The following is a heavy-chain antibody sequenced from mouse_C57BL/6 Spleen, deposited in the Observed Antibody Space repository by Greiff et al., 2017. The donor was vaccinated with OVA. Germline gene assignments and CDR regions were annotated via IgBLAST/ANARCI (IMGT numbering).Heavy chain of an antibody. CDR1: GYTFTSYW. CDR2: IDPSDSET. Sequence: QVQLQQPGAELVRPGSSVKLSCKASGYTFTSYWMHWVKQRPIQGLEWIGNIDPSDSETHYNQKFKDKATLTVDKSSSTAYMQLSSLTSEDSAVYYCAREDSSGTSAYAMDYWGQGTSVTVSS. D-gene: IGHD3-2*02. V-gene: IGHV1-52*01. CDR3: AREDSSGTSAYAMDY. J-gene: IGHJ4*01.